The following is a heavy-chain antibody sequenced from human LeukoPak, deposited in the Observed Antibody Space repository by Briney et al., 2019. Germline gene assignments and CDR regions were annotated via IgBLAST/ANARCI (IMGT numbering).Heavy chain of an antibody. CDR1: GFTFSRFG. CDR2: IRFDGSNK. CDR3: ARGSYYYDSSGWNFDY. V-gene: IGHV3-30*02. J-gene: IGHJ4*02. D-gene: IGHD3-22*01. Sequence: GGSLRLSCAASGFTFSRFGIHWVRQAPGKGLQWVAFIRFDGSNKYYADSVKGRFTISRDNSKNTLYLQMNSLRAEDTAVYYCARGSYYYDSSGWNFDYWGQGTLVTVSS.